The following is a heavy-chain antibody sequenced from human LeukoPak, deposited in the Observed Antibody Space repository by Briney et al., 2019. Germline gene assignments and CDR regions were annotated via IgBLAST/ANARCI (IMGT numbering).Heavy chain of an antibody. D-gene: IGHD1-26*01. CDR2: IKSKTGGGTT. V-gene: IGHV3-15*01. CDR3: TTDTVVGARI. CDR1: GFTFSNAW. Sequence: GGSLRPSCAASGFTFSNAWMSWVRQAPGKGLEWVGRIKSKTGGGTTDYAAPVKGRFTISRDDSKNTLYLQMNSLKTEDTAVYYCTTDTVVGARIWGQGTMVTVSS. J-gene: IGHJ3*02.